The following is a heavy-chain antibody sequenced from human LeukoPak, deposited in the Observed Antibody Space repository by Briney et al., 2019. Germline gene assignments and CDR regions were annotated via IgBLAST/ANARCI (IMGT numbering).Heavy chain of an antibody. D-gene: IGHD5-12*01. V-gene: IGHV4-34*01. CDR3: ARGGYSGYVS. Sequence: GSLRLSCAASGFTFSSYAMSWVRQPPGKGLEWIGEINHSGSTNYNPSLKSRVTISVDTSKNQFSLKLSPVTAADTAVYYCARGGYSGYVSWGQGTLVTVSS. CDR1: GFTFSSYA. J-gene: IGHJ4*02. CDR2: INHSGST.